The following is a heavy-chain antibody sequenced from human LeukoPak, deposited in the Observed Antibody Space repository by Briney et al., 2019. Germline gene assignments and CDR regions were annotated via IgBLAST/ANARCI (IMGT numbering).Heavy chain of an antibody. CDR3: ARRAGAYSHPYDY. J-gene: IGHJ4*02. CDR2: IRYDGSNK. D-gene: IGHD4/OR15-4a*01. V-gene: IGHV3-30*02. CDR1: GFTFSSYG. Sequence: GGSRRLSFAASGFTFSSYGMHWVRQAPGKGLEWVTFIRYDGSNKYYADSVKGRFTISRDNSKNTLYLRMNSQRAEDTAVYYCARRAGAYSHPYDYWGQGTLVTVSS.